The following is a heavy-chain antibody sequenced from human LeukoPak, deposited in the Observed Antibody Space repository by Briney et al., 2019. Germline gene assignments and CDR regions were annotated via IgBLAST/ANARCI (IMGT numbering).Heavy chain of an antibody. CDR2: ISSSLNM. CDR1: GFTFGGYT. Sequence: AGGSLRLSCAASGFTFGGYTINWVRLAPGKGLEWVSSISSSLNMYFAESVKGRFTISRDSARNSVSLQLNSLRVEDTAVYYCARDAGIVAFDIWGQGTVVTVSS. D-gene: IGHD2-15*01. CDR3: ARDAGIVAFDI. J-gene: IGHJ3*02. V-gene: IGHV3-21*01.